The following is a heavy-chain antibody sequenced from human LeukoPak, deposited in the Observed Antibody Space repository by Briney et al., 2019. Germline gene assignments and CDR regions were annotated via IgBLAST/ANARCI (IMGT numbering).Heavy chain of an antibody. D-gene: IGHD3-10*01. CDR2: INHSGST. CDR1: GGSFSGYY. Sequence: SETLSLTCAVYGGSFSGYYWSWIRQPPGKGLEWIGEINHSGSTNYNPSLKSRVTISVDTSKNQFSLKLSPVTAADTAVYYCRLGGALDYWGQGTLVTVSS. CDR3: RLGGALDY. V-gene: IGHV4-34*01. J-gene: IGHJ4*02.